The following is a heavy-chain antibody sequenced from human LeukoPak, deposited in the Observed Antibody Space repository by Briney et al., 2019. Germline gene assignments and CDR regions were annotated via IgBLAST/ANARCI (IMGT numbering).Heavy chain of an antibody. D-gene: IGHD2-2*01. V-gene: IGHV1-2*02. CDR2: MNPNSGVT. J-gene: IGHJ4*02. Sequence: ASLKVSCKASGYTFTDHGISWVRQAPGQGLEWMGWMNPNSGVTVYAQNFQGRVTMTRDTSISTAYMELSSLTSDDTAVYCTRGAGTSWFDYWAREAWSPSPQ. CDR3: TRGAGTSWFDY. CDR1: GYTFTDHG.